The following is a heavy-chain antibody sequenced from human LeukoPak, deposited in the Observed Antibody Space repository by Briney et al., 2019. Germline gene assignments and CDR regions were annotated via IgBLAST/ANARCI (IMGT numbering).Heavy chain of an antibody. CDR2: IYPGDSGDFDT. CDR1: GYSFTSYR. V-gene: IGHV5-51*01. D-gene: IGHD2-2*01. Sequence: RRGESLKISCKGSGYSFTSYRIGWVRQMPGKGLEWMGIIYPGDSGDFDTRYSPSFQGQVTISADKSINTAYLQWSSLKASDTAMYYCARHAHCKSISCYAEYWGQGTLVTVSS. J-gene: IGHJ4*02. CDR3: ARHAHCKSISCYAEY.